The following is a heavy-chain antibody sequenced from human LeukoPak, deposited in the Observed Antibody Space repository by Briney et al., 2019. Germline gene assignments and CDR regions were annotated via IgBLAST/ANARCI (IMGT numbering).Heavy chain of an antibody. Sequence: PGGSLRLSCAASGFTFSSYRMNWVRQTPGKGLEWVSSISSISSTIYYADSVKGRFTISRDNAKNSLYLQMNSLRDEDTAVYYCARDRWQLAWYFDYWGQGTLVTVSS. CDR2: ISSISSTI. J-gene: IGHJ4*02. V-gene: IGHV3-48*02. D-gene: IGHD6-6*01. CDR3: ARDRWQLAWYFDY. CDR1: GFTFSSYR.